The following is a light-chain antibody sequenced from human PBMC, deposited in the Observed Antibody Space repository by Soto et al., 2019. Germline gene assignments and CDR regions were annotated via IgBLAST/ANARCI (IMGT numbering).Light chain of an antibody. V-gene: IGLV1-44*01. J-gene: IGLJ2*01. CDR3: ASWDDSLNGHVV. CDR2: NNN. CDR1: TSNIGGNT. Sequence: QSVLTQPPSASGTPGQRITISCSGSTSNIGGNTVNWYQQLPGTAPKLLIYNNNQRPSGVPDRFSGSKSGTSASLAISGLQSEDEADDYCASWDDSLNGHVVFGGGTKLTVL.